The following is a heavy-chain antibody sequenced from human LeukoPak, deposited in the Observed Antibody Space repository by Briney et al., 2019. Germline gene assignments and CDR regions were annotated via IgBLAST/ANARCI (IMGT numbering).Heavy chain of an antibody. CDR3: ARELADRAGTGIDY. CDR1: GFTFSSYA. D-gene: IGHD6-13*01. Sequence: GGSLRLSCAASGFTFSSYAMHWVRQAPGKGLEWVAVISYDGSNKYYADSVKGRFTISRDNSKNTLYLQMNSLRAEDTAVYYCARELADRAGTGIDYWGQGTLVTVSS. V-gene: IGHV3-30*04. J-gene: IGHJ4*02. CDR2: ISYDGSNK.